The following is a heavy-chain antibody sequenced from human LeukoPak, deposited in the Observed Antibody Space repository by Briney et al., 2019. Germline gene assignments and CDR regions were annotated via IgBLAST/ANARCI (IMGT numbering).Heavy chain of an antibody. D-gene: IGHD5-12*01. J-gene: IGHJ4*02. CDR1: GFTFSSYG. CDR2: ISYDGSNK. CDR3: AKDTRYDYYFDY. Sequence: GRSLRLSCAASGFTFSSYGMYWVRQAQGKGLEWVAVISYDGSNKYYADSVKGRFTISRDNSKNTLYLQMNSLRAEDTAVYYCAKDTRYDYYFDYWGQGTLVTVSS. V-gene: IGHV3-30*18.